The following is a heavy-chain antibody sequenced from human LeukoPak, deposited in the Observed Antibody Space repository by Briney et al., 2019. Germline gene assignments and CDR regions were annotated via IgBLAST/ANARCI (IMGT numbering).Heavy chain of an antibody. CDR3: AKDPSYTAAGIDY. Sequence: GGSLRLSCAASGFTFSSYWMHWVRQAPGKGLVWVSRINSDGSSTSYADSVKGRFTISRDNAKNTLYLQMSSLRAEATAVYYCAKDPSYTAAGIDYWGQGTLVTVSS. V-gene: IGHV3-74*01. CDR2: INSDGSST. D-gene: IGHD6-13*01. J-gene: IGHJ4*02. CDR1: GFTFSSYW.